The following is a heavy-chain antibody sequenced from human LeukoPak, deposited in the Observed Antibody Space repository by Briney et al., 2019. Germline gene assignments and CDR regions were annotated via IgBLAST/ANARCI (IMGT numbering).Heavy chain of an antibody. V-gene: IGHV4-59*02. J-gene: IGHJ3*02. CDR1: GGSVSSYF. D-gene: IGHD3-10*01. CDR2: IYDSGNT. CDR3: TRSDYHGSGSHTVFDAFDI. Sequence: SETLSLTCTVSGGSVSSYFWRWIRRPPGKGLEWIGYIYDSGNTNYSPSLKSQVSISIDKSKNQFSLKLTSVTAADTATYYCTRSDYHGSGSHTVFDAFDIWGQGTRVTVSS.